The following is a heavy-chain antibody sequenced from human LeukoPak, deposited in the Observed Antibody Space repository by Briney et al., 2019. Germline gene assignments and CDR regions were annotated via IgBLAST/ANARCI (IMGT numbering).Heavy chain of an antibody. CDR1: GFTFSSYA. CDR2: ISYDGSNK. J-gene: IGHJ4*02. Sequence: GGSLRLSCAASGFTFSSYAMHWVRQAPGKGLEWVAVISYDGSNKYYADSVKGRFTISRDNSKNTLYLQMNSLRAEDTAVYYCASIVAVAGNTLDYWGQGTLVTVSS. CDR3: ASIVAVAGNTLDY. V-gene: IGHV3-30-3*01. D-gene: IGHD6-19*01.